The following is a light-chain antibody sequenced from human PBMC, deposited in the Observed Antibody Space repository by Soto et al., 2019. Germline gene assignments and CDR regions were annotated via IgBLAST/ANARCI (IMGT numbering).Light chain of an antibody. Sequence: QSALTQPPSASGSPGQSVTISCTGTSSDVGRYNYVSWYQQHPGKAPKLMIYEVTKRPSGVPDRFSGSKSGNTASLTVSGLRAEDEADYYCSSYAGTNNVFGTGTKLTVL. CDR3: SSYAGTNNV. V-gene: IGLV2-8*01. CDR1: SSDVGRYNY. CDR2: EVT. J-gene: IGLJ1*01.